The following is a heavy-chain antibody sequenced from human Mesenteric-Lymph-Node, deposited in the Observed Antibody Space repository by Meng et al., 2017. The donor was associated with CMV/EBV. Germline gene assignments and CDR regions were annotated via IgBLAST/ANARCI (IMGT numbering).Heavy chain of an antibody. CDR3: ARGSSYDILTGYFDY. V-gene: IGHV4-34*01. J-gene: IGHJ4*02. CDR2: INHSGSA. D-gene: IGHD3-9*01. CDR1: GGSFSGYY. Sequence: QGQLPQWGTGVLNPSEAPAVTLPVYGGSFSGYYWNWIRQSPEKGLEWIGEINHSGSATYNPSFTSRIIISVDTSTNQISLNMSSVSAADTAVYYCARGSSYDILTGYFDYWGQGALVTVSS.